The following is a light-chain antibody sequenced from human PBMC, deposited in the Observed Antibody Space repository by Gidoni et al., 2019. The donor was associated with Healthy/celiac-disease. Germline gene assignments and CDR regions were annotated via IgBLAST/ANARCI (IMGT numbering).Light chain of an antibody. J-gene: IGKJ4*01. CDR1: QSVSSY. CDR3: QQRSNWPT. Sequence: EIVLTQSPATLSLSPGERATLPCRASQSVSSYLAWYQQKPDQPPTLLTDDATSRAPSIPTRFSSGGSRADFTLTSSSVEPEDLAVYCWQQRSNWPTFGGGTKVEIK. V-gene: IGKV3-11*01. CDR2: DAT.